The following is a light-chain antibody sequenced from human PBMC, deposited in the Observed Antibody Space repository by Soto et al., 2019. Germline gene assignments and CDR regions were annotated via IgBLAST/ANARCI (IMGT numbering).Light chain of an antibody. Sequence: EIVLTQSPVTLSLSPGETATLSCGASQSVTSSFLAWFQQKPGQAPRLLIYGASNRATAIPDRFSGSGSGTDFTLTISSLEPEDFAVYYCQQYGSSPKTFGQGTKVDIK. V-gene: IGKV3-20*01. J-gene: IGKJ1*01. CDR2: GAS. CDR1: QSVTSSF. CDR3: QQYGSSPKT.